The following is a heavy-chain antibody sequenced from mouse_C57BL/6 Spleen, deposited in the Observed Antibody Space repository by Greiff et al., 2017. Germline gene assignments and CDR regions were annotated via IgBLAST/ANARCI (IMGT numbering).Heavy chain of an antibody. CDR1: GYTFTDYY. CDR2: IYPGSGNT. Sequence: VQLQESGAELVRPGASVKLSCKASGYTFTDYYINWVKQRPGQGLEWIARIYPGSGNTYYNEKFKGKATLTAQKSSSTAYMQLSSLTYVDSAVYVCSRSGLRRDLYAMDYWGQGTSVTVSS. D-gene: IGHD2-4*01. CDR3: SRSGLRRDLYAMDY. V-gene: IGHV1-76*01. J-gene: IGHJ4*01.